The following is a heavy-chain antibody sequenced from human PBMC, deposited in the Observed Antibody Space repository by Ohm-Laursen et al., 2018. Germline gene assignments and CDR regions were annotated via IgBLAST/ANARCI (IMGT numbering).Heavy chain of an antibody. CDR1: GFTFTSYD. CDR2: MNPNSVNT. D-gene: IGHD3-10*01. Sequence: ASVTVSCKASGFTFTSYDINWVRQATGQGLGWIGWMNPNSVNTGYAQKFQGRVTMTRNTSISTADMELSSLRSEDTAVYYCARGGSRITMVREPFDYWGQGTLVTVTS. CDR3: ARGGSRITMVREPFDY. V-gene: IGHV1-8*01. J-gene: IGHJ4*02.